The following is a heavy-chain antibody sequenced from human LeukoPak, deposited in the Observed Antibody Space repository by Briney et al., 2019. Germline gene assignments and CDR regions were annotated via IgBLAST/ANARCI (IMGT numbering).Heavy chain of an antibody. CDR2: INQDGSEK. D-gene: IGHD6-19*01. CDR1: GFTFNNYW. V-gene: IGHV3-7*01. J-gene: IGHJ4*02. CDR3: ARGTIAEAGIDY. Sequence: GGSLRLSCAASGFTFNNYWMSWVRQAPGKGLEWVANINQDGSEKHYVDSVKGRFTISRDNAKNSLYLRMNSLRAEDTAVYYCARGTIAEAGIDYWGQGTLVTVSS.